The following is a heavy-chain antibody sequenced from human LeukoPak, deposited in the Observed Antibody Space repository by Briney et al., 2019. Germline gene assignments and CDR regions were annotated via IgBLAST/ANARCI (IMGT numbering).Heavy chain of an antibody. V-gene: IGHV3-23*01. J-gene: IGHJ4*02. Sequence: PGGSLRLSCAASGFSFSSNSMSWVRQAPGKGLEWVSAISGGGDATYYADSVKGRFTISRDNSKNTLYLQMNSLRAEDTAVYYCARLREIPVFGVVTKSTSYFDYWGQGTLVTVSS. CDR2: ISGGGDAT. CDR1: GFSFSSNS. CDR3: ARLREIPVFGVVTKSTSYFDY. D-gene: IGHD3-3*01.